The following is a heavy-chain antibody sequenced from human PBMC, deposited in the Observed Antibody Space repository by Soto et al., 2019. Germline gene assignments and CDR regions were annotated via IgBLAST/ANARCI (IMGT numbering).Heavy chain of an antibody. CDR1: AGSFSHYY. V-gene: IGHV4-34*01. J-gene: IGHJ3*02. CDR3: ARGGSSDWQVALDI. Sequence: SETLSLTCAVYAGSFSHYYWNWIRQSPGKGREWMGKIKHSGSSNYNPSLTSRVSISVDMSKNQFTLRLTSGTAADTAVYYCARGGSSDWQVALDIWGQGTMVTVSS. D-gene: IGHD6-19*01. CDR2: IKHSGSS.